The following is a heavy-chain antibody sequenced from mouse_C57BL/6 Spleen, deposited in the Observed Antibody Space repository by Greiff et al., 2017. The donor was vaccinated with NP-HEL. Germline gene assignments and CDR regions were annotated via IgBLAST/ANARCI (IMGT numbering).Heavy chain of an antibody. D-gene: IGHD4-1*01. V-gene: IGHV3-6*01. CDR1: GYSITSGYY. J-gene: IGHJ2*01. CDR3: ARGGNWDYFDY. CDR2: ISYDGSN. Sequence: DVQLQESGPGLVKPSQSLSLTCSVTGYSITSGYYWNWIRQFPGNKLEWMGYISYDGSNNYNPSLKNRISITRDTSKNQFFLKLNSVTTEDTATYYCARGGNWDYFDYWGQGTTLTVSS.